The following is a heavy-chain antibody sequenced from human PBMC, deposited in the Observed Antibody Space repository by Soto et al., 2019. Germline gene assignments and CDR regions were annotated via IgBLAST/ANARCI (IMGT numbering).Heavy chain of an antibody. J-gene: IGHJ6*02. Sequence: QVQLQESGPGLVKPSETLSLTCTVSGGSISSYYWSWIRQPPGKGLEWIGYIYYSGSTNYNPSLKSRVTISVDTSKNQFSLKLSSVTAADMAVYYCARTYYYGMDVWGQGTTVTVSS. CDR1: GGSISSYY. CDR3: ARTYYYGMDV. CDR2: IYYSGST. V-gene: IGHV4-59*01.